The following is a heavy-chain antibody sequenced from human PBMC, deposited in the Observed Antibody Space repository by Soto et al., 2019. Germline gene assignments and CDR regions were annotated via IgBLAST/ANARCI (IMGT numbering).Heavy chain of an antibody. CDR2: MNPNSGNT. Sequence: QVQLVQSGAEVKKPGASVKVSCKASGYTFTSYDINWVRQATGQGLEWMGWMNPNSGNTGYAQKFQGRVTMTRNTSISTAYMELSSLRSEDTAVYYSARLVASYYYYYYMDVWGKGTTVTVSS. V-gene: IGHV1-8*01. CDR3: ARLVASYYYYYYMDV. J-gene: IGHJ6*03. CDR1: GYTFTSYD.